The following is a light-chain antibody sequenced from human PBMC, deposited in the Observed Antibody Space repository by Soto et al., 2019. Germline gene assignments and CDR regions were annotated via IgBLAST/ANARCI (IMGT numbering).Light chain of an antibody. CDR2: GAS. CDR3: RQYGRSLGFD. V-gene: IGKV3-20*01. J-gene: IGKJ4*01. CDR1: QSVSSNF. Sequence: EIVLTPSPGTLSLSPGERATLSCRASQSVSSNFLAWYQEKPGQAPRLLIYGASSRATGIPDRFSGSGSGTDFTLTISRLEPEDFAVYYCRQYGRSLGFDFGGGTKVDIK.